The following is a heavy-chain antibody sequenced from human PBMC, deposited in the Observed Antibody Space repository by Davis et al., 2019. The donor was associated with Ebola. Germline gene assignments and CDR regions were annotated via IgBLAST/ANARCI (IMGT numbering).Heavy chain of an antibody. CDR1: GGSFRGYY. CDR2: INHSGST. D-gene: IGHD3-22*01. J-gene: IGHJ4*02. V-gene: IGHV4-34*01. CDR3: ARGRIDSSGYYAWRIVY. Sequence: SETLSLTFAVYGGSFRGYYWSWIRQPPGKGLEWIGEINHSGSTNYNPSLKSRVTISVDTSKNQFSLKLSSVTAADTAVYYCARGRIDSSGYYAWRIVYWGQGTLVTVSS.